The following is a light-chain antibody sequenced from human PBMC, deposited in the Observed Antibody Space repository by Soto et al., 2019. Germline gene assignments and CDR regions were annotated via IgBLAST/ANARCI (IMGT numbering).Light chain of an antibody. CDR1: QGISGW. J-gene: IGKJ1*01. V-gene: IGKV1-5*03. Sequence: DIQMTQSPSSLSASVGDRVTITCRASQGISGWVTWYQQKPGKAPKIMIYEASSVESGVPSRFSRSGSETEVTLTLSSLQPDDCATYHGQQYHTYPRTFGQGPKVEFK. CDR3: QQYHTYPRT. CDR2: EAS.